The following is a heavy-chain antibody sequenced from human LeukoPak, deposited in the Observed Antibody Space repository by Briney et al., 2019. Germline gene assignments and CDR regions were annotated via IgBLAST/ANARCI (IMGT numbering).Heavy chain of an antibody. V-gene: IGHV4-39*01. CDR1: GGSLSSSSFY. D-gene: IGHD2-2*03. Sequence: PSETLSLTCTVSGGSLSSSSFYGGWIRQPPGKGLEWIGSIYYSGSTYYNPSLKSRVTISVDTSKNQLSLRLSSVTAADTAVYYCARHGSTDYFDYWGQGTLVTVSS. CDR2: IYYSGST. J-gene: IGHJ4*02. CDR3: ARHGSTDYFDY.